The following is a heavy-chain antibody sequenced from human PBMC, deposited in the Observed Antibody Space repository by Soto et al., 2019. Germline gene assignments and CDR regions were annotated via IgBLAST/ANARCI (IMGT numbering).Heavy chain of an antibody. V-gene: IGHV3-23*01. CDR1: GFTFSSYA. D-gene: IGHD3-22*01. J-gene: IGHJ4*02. CDR3: AKEADISGYYPDY. CDR2: ISGSGGST. Sequence: GGSLRLSCAASGFTFSSYAMSWVRQAPGKGLEWVSVISGSGGSTHYADSVKGRSTISRDNSKNTLHLQVNSLRGEDTAVYYCAKEADISGYYPDYWGQGTQVTVSS.